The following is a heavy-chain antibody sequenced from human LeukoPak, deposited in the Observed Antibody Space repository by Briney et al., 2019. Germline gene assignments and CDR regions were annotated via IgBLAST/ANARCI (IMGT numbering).Heavy chain of an antibody. Sequence: GGSLRLSCAASGIIFSNYWMHWVRQAPGKGLVWVSRINRDGSSTSYADSVKGRFTISRDNSKNTLYLQMNSLRAEDTAVYYCAKAGIAAAGTFDYWGQGTLVTVSS. CDR3: AKAGIAAAGTFDY. V-gene: IGHV3-74*01. D-gene: IGHD6-13*01. CDR1: GIIFSNYW. CDR2: INRDGSST. J-gene: IGHJ4*02.